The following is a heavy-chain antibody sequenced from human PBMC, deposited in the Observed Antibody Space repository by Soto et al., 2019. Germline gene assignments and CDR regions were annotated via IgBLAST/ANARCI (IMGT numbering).Heavy chain of an antibody. CDR2: IYTSGST. J-gene: IGHJ4*02. CDR3: ARFSGYCGGDCYHPLDY. D-gene: IGHD2-21*02. CDR1: GGSISSYY. Sequence: SETLSLTCTVSGGSISSYYWSWIRQPAGKGLEWIGRIYTSGSTNYNPSLKSRVTMSVDTSKNQFSLELSSVTAADTAVYYCARFSGYCGGDCYHPLDYWGQGTLVTVSS. V-gene: IGHV4-4*07.